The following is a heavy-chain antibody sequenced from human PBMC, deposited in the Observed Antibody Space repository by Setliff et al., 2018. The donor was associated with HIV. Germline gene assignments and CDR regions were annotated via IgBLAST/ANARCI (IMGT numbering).Heavy chain of an antibody. J-gene: IGHJ6*02. CDR3: ARGDGYRGNDAYYDSGMDV. CDR1: GYSISSGYY. CDR2: IYNSGDT. Sequence: LSLACTVSGYSISSGYYWGWTRLPPGKGLEWIGYIYNSGDTNYKPSLKSRVTISLDTSKNQFSLNLRSVTAADTAVYYCARGDGYRGNDAYYDSGMDVWGQGITVTV. D-gene: IGHD5-12*01. V-gene: IGHV4-61*01.